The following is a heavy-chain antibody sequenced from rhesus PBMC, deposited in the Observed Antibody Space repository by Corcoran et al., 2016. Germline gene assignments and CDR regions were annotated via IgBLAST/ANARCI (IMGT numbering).Heavy chain of an antibody. V-gene: IGHV3-54*02. Sequence: EVQLVESGGGLAQPGGSLRLSCVGSGFTFSIYGFHWVRQAPGKGLEWVAVMSSDGSKKDFADSVKERITISRDNSKNTLYLQMSNRRLEDTAVYYCTRFDYWGQGVLVTVSS. CDR3: TRFDY. CDR2: MSSDGSKK. J-gene: IGHJ4*01. CDR1: GFTFSIYG.